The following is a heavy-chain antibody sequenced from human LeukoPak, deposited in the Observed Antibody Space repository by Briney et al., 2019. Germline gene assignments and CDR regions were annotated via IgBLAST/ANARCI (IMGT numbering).Heavy chain of an antibody. CDR1: GFTFSSYW. J-gene: IGHJ3*01. Sequence: GGSLRLSCAASGFTFSSYWMSWVRQAPGKGLEWVANIKQDGSEKYYVDSVKGRFTISRDNAKNSLYLQMNSLRAEDTAVYYCARSSGYYYVWALDVWGQGTMVTVSS. CDR3: ARSSGYYYVWALDV. CDR2: IKQDGSEK. D-gene: IGHD3-22*01. V-gene: IGHV3-7*01.